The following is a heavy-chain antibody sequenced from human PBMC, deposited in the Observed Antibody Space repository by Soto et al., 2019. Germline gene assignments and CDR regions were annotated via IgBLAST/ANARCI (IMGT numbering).Heavy chain of an antibody. CDR1: GFTFSSYG. Sequence: GGSLRLSCAASGFTFSSYGMHWVRQAPGKGLEWVAVISYDGSNKYYADSVKGRFTISRDNSKNTLYLQMNSLRAEDTAVYYCAKDRGRTRWLQFGYFGYWGQGTLVTVSS. J-gene: IGHJ4*02. D-gene: IGHD5-12*01. CDR3: AKDRGRTRWLQFGYFGY. V-gene: IGHV3-30*18. CDR2: ISYDGSNK.